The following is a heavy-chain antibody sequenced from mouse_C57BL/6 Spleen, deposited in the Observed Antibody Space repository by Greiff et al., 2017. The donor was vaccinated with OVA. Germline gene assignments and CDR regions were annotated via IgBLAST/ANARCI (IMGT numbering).Heavy chain of an antibody. J-gene: IGHJ2*01. V-gene: IGHV5-4*03. CDR2: ISHGGSCT. D-gene: IGHD1-1*01. CDR3: ATAAYYGSSYTDY. CDR1: GFTFTSYA. Sequence: EVKLVESGGGLVKPGGSLKLSCAASGFTFTSYAMSWVSQTPGKRLEWVARISHGGSCTYYPDNVKGRFTISRDNAKNTLYLRMSHLKSEDTAMYYCATAAYYGSSYTDYWGQGTTLTVSS.